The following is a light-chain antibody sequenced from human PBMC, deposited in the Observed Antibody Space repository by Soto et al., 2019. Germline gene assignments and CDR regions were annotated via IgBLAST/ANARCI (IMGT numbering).Light chain of an antibody. CDR2: DAS. V-gene: IGKV3-11*01. CDR3: QQRSNWPRT. Sequence: DIVLTQSPATLSLSPGERATLSCRASQSVSSYLAWYQQKPGQAPRLLIYDASTRATGIPARFSGSGSGTDFTLTISILEPEDFAVYYCQQRSNWPRTFGQGTKVEIK. J-gene: IGKJ1*01. CDR1: QSVSSY.